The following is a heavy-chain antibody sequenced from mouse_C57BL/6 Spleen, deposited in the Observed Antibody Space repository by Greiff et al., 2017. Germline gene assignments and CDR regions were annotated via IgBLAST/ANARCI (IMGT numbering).Heavy chain of an antibody. CDR3: ARWYDPLYARDY. V-gene: IGHV1-54*01. D-gene: IGHD2-14*01. J-gene: IGHJ4*01. Sequence: QVQLQQSGAELVRPGTSVKVSCKASGYAFTNYLIEWVKQRPGQGLEWIGVINPGSGGTNYNEKFKGKATLTADKSSSTAYMQLSSLTSEDSAVYFCARWYDPLYARDYWGQGTSVTVSS. CDR1: GYAFTNYL. CDR2: INPGSGGT.